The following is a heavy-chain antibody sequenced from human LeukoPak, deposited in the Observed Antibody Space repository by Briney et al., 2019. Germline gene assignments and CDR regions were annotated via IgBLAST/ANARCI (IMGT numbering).Heavy chain of an antibody. V-gene: IGHV3-74*01. CDR3: ARGDSESYQGMFDY. D-gene: IGHD1-26*01. CDR2: IKSDDSST. Sequence: GVSLGLSCAASGFTFSSYWMHWVRQAPGKGLVWVSRIKSDDSSTSYADSVKGRFIISRDNAKNTLYLQMNSLRAEDTAVYYCARGDSESYQGMFDYWGQGTLVTVSS. CDR1: GFTFSSYW. J-gene: IGHJ4*02.